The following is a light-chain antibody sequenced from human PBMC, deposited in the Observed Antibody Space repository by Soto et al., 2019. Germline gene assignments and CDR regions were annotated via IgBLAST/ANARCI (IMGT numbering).Light chain of an antibody. CDR2: KAS. V-gene: IGKV1-5*03. J-gene: IGKJ1*01. CDR1: QTIDSW. Sequence: DIQMTQSPSTLSASVGDRVTITCRASQTIDSWLAWYQQRPGKPPNLLIYKASNLESGVPSRFSARGSGTEFTLSISSLQPDDFATYYCQQYSSYWTFGQGTKV. CDR3: QQYSSYWT.